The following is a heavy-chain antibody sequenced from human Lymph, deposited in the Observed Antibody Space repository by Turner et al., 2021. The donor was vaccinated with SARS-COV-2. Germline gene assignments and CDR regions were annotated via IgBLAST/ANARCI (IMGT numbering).Heavy chain of an antibody. D-gene: IGHD1-1*01. CDR3: ATLKSNWKILTGRYYFDF. CDR1: VYTLTELS. Sequence: QVHLVQSGAEVKKPGASVKVSCKVSVYTLTELSIHWVRQAPGKGLEGMGGFDPEDGETIYEKKFQGRVTMTEDTSTDTTYMELSSLKSEDTAVYYCATLKSNWKILTGRYYFDFWGQGTLVTVSS. J-gene: IGHJ4*02. V-gene: IGHV1-24*01. CDR2: FDPEDGET.